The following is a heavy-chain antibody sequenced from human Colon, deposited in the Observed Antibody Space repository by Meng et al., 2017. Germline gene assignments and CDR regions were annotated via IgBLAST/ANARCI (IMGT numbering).Heavy chain of an antibody. CDR1: GGSISSGDYY. CDR3: ARDRKHYGERGWFDP. V-gene: IGHV4-30-4*01. J-gene: IGHJ5*02. CDR2: IYYSGST. D-gene: IGHD4-17*01. Sequence: RQKALGPGLVHPVQTLWTHCMVSGGSISSGDYYWSWIRQPPGKGLEWIGYIYYSGSTYSNASLKSRVTISIDRSKNQFSLKLSSVTAADTAVYYCARDRKHYGERGWFDPWGQGTLVTVSS.